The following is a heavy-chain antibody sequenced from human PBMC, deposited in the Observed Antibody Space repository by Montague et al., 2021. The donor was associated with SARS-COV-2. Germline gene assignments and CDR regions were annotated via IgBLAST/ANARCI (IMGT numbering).Heavy chain of an antibody. J-gene: IGHJ6*02. CDR1: GFTFSSYS. D-gene: IGHD3-10*01. CDR3: ARDSALLWFGELLPPGYYYGMDV. Sequence: SLRLSCAASGFTFSSYSMNWVRQAPGKGLEWVSSISSSSSYIYYXDSXKGRFTISRDNAKNSLYLQMNSLRAEDTAVYYCARDSALLWFGELLPPGYYYGMDVWGQGTTVTVPS. CDR2: ISSSSSYI. V-gene: IGHV3-21*01.